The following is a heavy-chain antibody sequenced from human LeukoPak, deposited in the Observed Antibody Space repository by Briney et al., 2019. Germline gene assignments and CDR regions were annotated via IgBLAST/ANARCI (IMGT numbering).Heavy chain of an antibody. CDR1: GFTFSSYA. Sequence: GGSLRLSCAASGFTFSSYAMHWVHQAPGKGLEWVAVISYDGSNKYYADSVKGRFTISRDNSKNTLYLQMNSLRADDTAVSYCARDPGAGLDYWGQGTLVTVSS. J-gene: IGHJ4*02. CDR2: ISYDGSNK. V-gene: IGHV3-30*01. D-gene: IGHD1-26*01. CDR3: ARDPGAGLDY.